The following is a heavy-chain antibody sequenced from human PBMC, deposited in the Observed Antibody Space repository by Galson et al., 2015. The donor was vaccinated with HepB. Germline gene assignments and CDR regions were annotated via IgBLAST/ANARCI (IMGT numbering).Heavy chain of an antibody. V-gene: IGHV1-18*01. J-gene: IGHJ4*02. D-gene: IGHD2-2*01. CDR1: GYTFTSYG. Sequence: SCKASGYTFTSYGISWVRQAPGQGLEWMGWISGYNANTNYAQKLQGKVTMTTDTSTSTAYMELRSLRSDDTAVYYCARGVSVVVVPAATGLDYWGQGTLVTVSS. CDR3: ARGVSVVVVPAATGLDY. CDR2: ISGYNANT.